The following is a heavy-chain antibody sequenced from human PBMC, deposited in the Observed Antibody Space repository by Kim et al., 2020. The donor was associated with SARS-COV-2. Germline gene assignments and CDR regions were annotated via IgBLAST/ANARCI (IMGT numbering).Heavy chain of an antibody. CDR2: INPNSGGT. D-gene: IGHD3-22*01. Sequence: ASVKVSCKASGYTFTGYYMHWVRQAPGQGLEWMGWINPNSGGTNYAQKFQGWVTMTRDTSISTAYMELSRLRSDDTAVYYCAREAYDSSGYPPYYYMDVWGKGTTVTVSS. J-gene: IGHJ6*03. CDR1: GYTFTGYY. V-gene: IGHV1-2*04. CDR3: AREAYDSSGYPPYYYMDV.